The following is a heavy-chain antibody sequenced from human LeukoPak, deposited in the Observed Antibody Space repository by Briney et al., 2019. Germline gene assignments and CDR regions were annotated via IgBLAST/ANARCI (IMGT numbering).Heavy chain of an antibody. CDR1: GFTFDDYG. V-gene: IGHV3-20*04. Sequence: GGSLRLSXAASGFTFDDYGMSWIRQAPGKGLEWVSGINWNGGSTGYADSVKGRFTISRDNAKNSLYLQMNSLRAEDTALYYCARGDGGYYFDYWGQGTLVTVSS. J-gene: IGHJ4*02. D-gene: IGHD3-10*01. CDR2: INWNGGST. CDR3: ARGDGGYYFDY.